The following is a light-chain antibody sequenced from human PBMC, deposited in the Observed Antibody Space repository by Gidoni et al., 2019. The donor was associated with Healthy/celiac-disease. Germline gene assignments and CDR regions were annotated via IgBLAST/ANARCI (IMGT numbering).Light chain of an antibody. V-gene: IGLV1-51*01. CDR2: DND. Sequence: SVLTQPPSVSAAPGQVVSISCSGVNSTIGFNYVSWYQHIPGTAPKLLIYDNDKRPSGVPDRFSASKSGTSATLGISGLQTGDEADYYCATWDNSLTAKVFGGGTKVTVL. CDR1: NSTIGFNY. CDR3: ATWDNSLTAKV. J-gene: IGLJ3*02.